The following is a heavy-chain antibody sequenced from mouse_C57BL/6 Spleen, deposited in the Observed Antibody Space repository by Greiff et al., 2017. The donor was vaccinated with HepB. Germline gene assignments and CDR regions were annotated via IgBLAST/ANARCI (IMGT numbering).Heavy chain of an antibody. CDR1: GFTFTDYY. V-gene: IGHV7-3*01. Sequence: DVKLVESGGGLVQPGGSLSLSCAASGFTFTDYYMSWVRQPPGKALEWLGFIRNKANGYTTEYSASVKGLFTISRDNSQSILYLQMNALRAEDSATYYCARDGDYDDWYFDVWGTGTTVTVSS. J-gene: IGHJ1*03. D-gene: IGHD2-4*01. CDR2: IRNKANGYTT. CDR3: ARDGDYDDWYFDV.